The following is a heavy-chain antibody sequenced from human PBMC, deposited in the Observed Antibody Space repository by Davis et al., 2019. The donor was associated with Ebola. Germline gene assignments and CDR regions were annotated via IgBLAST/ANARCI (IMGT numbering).Heavy chain of an antibody. CDR2: INPNDGRT. V-gene: IGHV1-46*03. D-gene: IGHD5-12*01. CDR3: TTPGGQDSGYDVFDI. CDR1: GGTFSSYT. Sequence: ASVKVSCKASGGTFSSYTISWVRQAPGQGLEWMGMINPNDGRTIYAQKFQGRVTVTRDTSTTTVYMDLSSLRSEDTALYYCTTPGGQDSGYDVFDIWGRGTLVTVSS. J-gene: IGHJ2*01.